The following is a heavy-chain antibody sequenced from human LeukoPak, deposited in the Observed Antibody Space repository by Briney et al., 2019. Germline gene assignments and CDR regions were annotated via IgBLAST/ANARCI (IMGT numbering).Heavy chain of an antibody. Sequence: GGSLRLSCAASGFAFSSYSMNWVRQAPGKGLEWVSYISSSSSAIYYADSVRGRFTISRDNAKNSLYPQMNSLRAEDTAVYFCARDSRAAAGGFDYWGQGTLVTVSS. J-gene: IGHJ4*02. V-gene: IGHV3-48*01. CDR1: GFAFSSYS. D-gene: IGHD6-13*01. CDR2: ISSSSSAI. CDR3: ARDSRAAAGGFDY.